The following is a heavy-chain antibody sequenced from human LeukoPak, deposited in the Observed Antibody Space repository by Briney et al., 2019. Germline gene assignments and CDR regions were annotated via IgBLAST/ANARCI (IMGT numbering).Heavy chain of an antibody. CDR3: ARAPSEVGGYYPEYFRH. D-gene: IGHD3-22*01. V-gene: IGHV3-74*01. CDR2: IKSDGKT. J-gene: IGHJ1*01. CDR1: GFTFSKYW. Sequence: GGSLRLSCAASGFTFSKYWMHWVRQAPGKGLVWVSRIKSDGKTNYADSVKGRFTISRDNAKNTVSLQMDSLRAEDTGVYYCARAPSEVGGYYPEYFRHWGQGTLVTVSS.